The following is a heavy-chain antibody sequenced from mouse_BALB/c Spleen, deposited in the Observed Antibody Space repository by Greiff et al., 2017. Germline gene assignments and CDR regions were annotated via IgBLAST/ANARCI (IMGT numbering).Heavy chain of an antibody. J-gene: IGHJ4*01. D-gene: IGHD6-1*01. Sequence: VQLQQSGAELVKPGASVKLSCKASGYTFTSYYMYWVKQRPGQGLEWIGEINPSNGGTNFNEKFKSKATLTVDKSSSTAYMQLSSLTSEDSAVYYCTREGSYESAMDYWGQGTSVTVSS. CDR1: GYTFTSYY. CDR2: INPSNGGT. CDR3: TREGSYESAMDY. V-gene: IGHV1S81*02.